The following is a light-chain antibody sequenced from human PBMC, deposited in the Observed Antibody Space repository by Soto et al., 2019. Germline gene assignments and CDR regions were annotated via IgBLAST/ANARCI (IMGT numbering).Light chain of an antibody. CDR1: SSDVGGYNY. V-gene: IGLV2-8*01. Sequence: QSALAQPPSASGSPGQSVTISCTGTSSDVGGYNYVSWYQQHPGKAPKLMIYEVSKRPSGVPDRFSGSKSGNTASLTVSGLRAEEGADYYGSSYAGRNGVFGTGTRATAL. J-gene: IGLJ1*01. CDR3: SSYAGRNGV. CDR2: EVS.